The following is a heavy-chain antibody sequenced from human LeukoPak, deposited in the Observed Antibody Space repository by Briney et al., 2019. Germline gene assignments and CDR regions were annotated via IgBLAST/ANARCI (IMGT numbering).Heavy chain of an antibody. Sequence: SETLSLTCTVSGASINSHYWSWIRQPAGKGLEWIGRIYISGSTNYNSFLQSRVTMSVDTSKNQFSLKLSSVTAADTAVYYCARAGTHCSRSTCYGRNWFDPWGQGTLVTVSS. CDR2: IYISGST. D-gene: IGHD2-2*01. V-gene: IGHV4-4*07. CDR3: ARAGTHCSRSTCYGRNWFDP. J-gene: IGHJ5*02. CDR1: GASINSHY.